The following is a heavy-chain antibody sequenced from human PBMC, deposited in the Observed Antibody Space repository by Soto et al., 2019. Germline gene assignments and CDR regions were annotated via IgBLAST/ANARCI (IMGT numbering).Heavy chain of an antibody. Sequence: PGGSLRLSCAASGFPFSNYWMTWVRQAPGKGLEWLANMNQDGSEKYYVDSVKGRFTISRDNSKNTLYLQMNSLRAEDTAVYYWAREPPSLPLYGRDVGGQGPTVPVSS. J-gene: IGHJ6*02. CDR2: MNQDGSEK. CDR1: GFPFSNYW. CDR3: AREPPSLPLYGRDV. V-gene: IGHV3-7*03.